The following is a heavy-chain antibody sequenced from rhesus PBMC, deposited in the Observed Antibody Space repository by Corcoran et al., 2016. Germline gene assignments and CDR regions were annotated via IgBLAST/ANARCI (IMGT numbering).Heavy chain of an antibody. V-gene: IGHV3-59*01. Sequence: EVQLVESGGGLVQPGGSLRLSCAASGFTFSDYNMHWVRQASGKGLEWVSRISNGGGSTWYAESVKGRFTISRENAKNTLYLQMDSLRAEDTAVYYCASRRSGYSYWGQGVLVTVSS. D-gene: IGHD5-24*01. CDR1: GFTFSDYN. CDR2: ISNGGGST. CDR3: ASRRSGYSY. J-gene: IGHJ4*01.